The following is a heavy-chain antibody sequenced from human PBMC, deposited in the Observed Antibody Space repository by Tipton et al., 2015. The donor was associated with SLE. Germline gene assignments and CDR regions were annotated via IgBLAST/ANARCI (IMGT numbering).Heavy chain of an antibody. D-gene: IGHD4/OR15-4a*01. V-gene: IGHV3-30*04. CDR1: GITFSSYA. CDR3: AGVLIMDFDY. Sequence: SLRLSCAASGITFSSYAMHWVRQAPGKGLEWVAVISYDGSNKYYADSVKGRFTISRDNSKNTLYLQMNSLRAEDTAVYYCAGVLIMDFDYWGQGTLVTVSS. CDR2: ISYDGSNK. J-gene: IGHJ4*02.